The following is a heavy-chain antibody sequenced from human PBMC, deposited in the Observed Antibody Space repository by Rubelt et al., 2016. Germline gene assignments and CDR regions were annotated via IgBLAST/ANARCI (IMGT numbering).Heavy chain of an antibody. CDR1: GGSISSSSYY. CDR2: IYYSGST. Sequence: QLQLQESGPGLVKPSETLSLTCTVSGGSISSSSYYWGWIRQPPGKGLEWIGSIYYSGSTYYNPSLKCRVTISVGTSKNQFALKLSSVTAADTGVYYCARVNSGPYWYFDLWGRGTLVTVSS. D-gene: IGHD6-25*01. J-gene: IGHJ2*01. CDR3: ARVNSGPYWYFDL. V-gene: IGHV4-39*07.